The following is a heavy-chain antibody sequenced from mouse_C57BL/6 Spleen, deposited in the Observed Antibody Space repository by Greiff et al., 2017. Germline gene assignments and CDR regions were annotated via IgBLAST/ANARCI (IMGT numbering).Heavy chain of an antibody. Sequence: QVQLQQSGAELVRPGTSVKVSCKASGYAFTNYLIEWVKQRPGPGLEWIGVINPGSGGTNYNEKFKGKATLTADKSSSTAYMQLSSLTSEDSAVYFCARQGDAYAMDYWGQGTSVTVSS. CDR3: ARQGDAYAMDY. D-gene: IGHD3-3*01. CDR1: GYAFTNYL. J-gene: IGHJ4*01. V-gene: IGHV1-54*01. CDR2: INPGSGGT.